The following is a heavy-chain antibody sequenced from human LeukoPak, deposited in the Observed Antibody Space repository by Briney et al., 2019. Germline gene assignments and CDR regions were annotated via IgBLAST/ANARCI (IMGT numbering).Heavy chain of an antibody. V-gene: IGHV3-9*01. Sequence: GGSLRLSCAASGFTFDDYAMLWVRQAPGKGLEWVSGISWNSGNIDYADSVKGRFTISRDNAKNSLYLQMNSLRAEDTAVYYCAREGVGYSSRFDYWGQGTLVTVPS. CDR1: GFTFDDYA. CDR2: ISWNSGNI. D-gene: IGHD6-13*01. J-gene: IGHJ4*02. CDR3: AREGVGYSSRFDY.